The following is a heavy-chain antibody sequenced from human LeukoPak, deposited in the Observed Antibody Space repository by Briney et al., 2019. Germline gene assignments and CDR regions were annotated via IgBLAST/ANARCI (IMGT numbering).Heavy chain of an antibody. CDR1: GFTFSSYS. D-gene: IGHD6-19*01. J-gene: IGHJ4*02. CDR3: ARPMYSSGWYFDY. V-gene: IGHV3-21*01. Sequence: GGSLRLSCAASGFTFSSYSMNWVRQAPGKGLEWVSSISSSSSYIYYADSVKGRFTISRDNAKNSLYLQMNSLRAEDTAEYYCARPMYSSGWYFDYWGQGTLVTVSS. CDR2: ISSSSSYI.